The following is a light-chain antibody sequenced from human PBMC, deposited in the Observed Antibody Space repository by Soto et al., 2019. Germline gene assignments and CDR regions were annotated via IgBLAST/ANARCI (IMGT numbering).Light chain of an antibody. CDR1: QSVSSN. Sequence: IVMTQSPATLSVSPGERATLSCRASQSVSSNLAWYQQNPGQAPRLLIYGASTRATGIPARFSGSGSGTEFTLTISSLQSEDSAVYYCQQYNNWPPWTFGQGTKVEIK. CDR3: QQYNNWPPWT. J-gene: IGKJ1*01. V-gene: IGKV3-15*01. CDR2: GAS.